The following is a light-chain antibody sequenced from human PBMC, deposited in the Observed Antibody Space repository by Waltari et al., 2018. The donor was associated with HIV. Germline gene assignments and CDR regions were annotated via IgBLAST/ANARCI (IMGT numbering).Light chain of an antibody. V-gene: IGKV1D-12*01. J-gene: IGKJ4*01. CDR3: QQANSFPLT. CDR1: QGISSW. Sequence: DLQMTQSPSPVSASVGHRVPITCRAGQGISSWLAWYQQKPGKAPKLLIYAASSLQSGVPSRFSGSGAGTEFTRTISSLQPEDFASYDCQQANSFPLTVGGGTKVEIK. CDR2: AAS.